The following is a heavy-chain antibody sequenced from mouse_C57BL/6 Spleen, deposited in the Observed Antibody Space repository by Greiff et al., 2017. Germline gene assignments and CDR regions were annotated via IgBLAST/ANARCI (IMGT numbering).Heavy chain of an antibody. D-gene: IGHD2-1*01. Sequence: VQLQQSGTVLARPGASVKMSCKTSGYTFTSYWMHWVKQRPGQGLEWIGAISPGNSDTSYNQKFKGKAKLTAVTSASTAYMELSSLTNEDSAVYYCTRYHYGNIGGFAYWGQGTLVTVSA. CDR1: GYTFTSYW. CDR3: TRYHYGNIGGFAY. J-gene: IGHJ3*01. V-gene: IGHV1-5*01. CDR2: ISPGNSDT.